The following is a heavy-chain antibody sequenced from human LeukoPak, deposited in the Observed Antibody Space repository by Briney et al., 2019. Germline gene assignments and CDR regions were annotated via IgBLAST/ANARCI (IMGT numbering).Heavy chain of an antibody. J-gene: IGHJ4*02. CDR2: IYASGRT. CDR1: GGSISGSF. D-gene: IGHD2-15*01. V-gene: IGHV4-4*07. CDR3: AGAPAGCGGTCPFHD. Sequence: SETLSLTCTVSGGSISGSFWSWIRQPAGKGLEWIGRIYASGRTNYNPSLKSRITMSVDTSENQFSLKLTSVTAADTAVYFCAGAPAGCGGTCPFHDWGQGTRVTVSS.